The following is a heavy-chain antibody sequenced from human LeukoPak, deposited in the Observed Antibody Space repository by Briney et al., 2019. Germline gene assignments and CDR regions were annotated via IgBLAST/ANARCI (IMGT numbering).Heavy chain of an antibody. Sequence: ASVKVSCKASGYTFTGYYMHWVRQAPGQGLEWMGWINPNSGGTNYAQKFQGRVTMTRDTSISTAYMELSRLRSDDTAVYYCARDGWLLLRRYNWFDPWGQGTLATVSS. CDR3: ARDGWLLLRRYNWFDP. D-gene: IGHD3-22*01. J-gene: IGHJ5*02. CDR2: INPNSGGT. V-gene: IGHV1-2*02. CDR1: GYTFTGYY.